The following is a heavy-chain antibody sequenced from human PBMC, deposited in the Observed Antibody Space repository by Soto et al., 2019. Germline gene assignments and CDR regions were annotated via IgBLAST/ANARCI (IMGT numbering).Heavy chain of an antibody. J-gene: IGHJ6*02. V-gene: IGHV1-69*12. CDR3: LYCSGGSCQRGDYGMDV. Sequence: QVQLVQSGAEVKKPGSSVKVSCKASGGTFSSYAISWVRQAPGQGLEWMGGIIPIFGTANYAQKFQGRVTITADESTSTAYMELSSLGSEDTAVYYCLYCSGGSCQRGDYGMDVWGQGTTVTVSS. CDR1: GGTFSSYA. D-gene: IGHD2-15*01. CDR2: IIPIFGTA.